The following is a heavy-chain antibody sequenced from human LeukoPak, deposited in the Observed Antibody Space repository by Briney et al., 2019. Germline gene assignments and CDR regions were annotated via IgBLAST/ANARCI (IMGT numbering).Heavy chain of an antibody. J-gene: IGHJ6*03. Sequence: GGSLRLSCAASGFTFRSFAMSWVRQAPGKGLEWVSGIIGSGRTTFYADSVKGRFTISRDNSKNTLYLQMNSLRAEDTAIYYCAKKEGETYFSWYMDVWGKGTTVTVSS. V-gene: IGHV3-23*01. CDR3: AKKEGETYFSWYMDV. D-gene: IGHD2-21*01. CDR2: IIGSGRTT. CDR1: GFTFRSFA.